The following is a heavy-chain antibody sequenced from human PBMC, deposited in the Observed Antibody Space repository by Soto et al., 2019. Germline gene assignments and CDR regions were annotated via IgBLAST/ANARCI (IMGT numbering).Heavy chain of an antibody. CDR3: ARMGSYGSGQGMDV. Sequence: ASVKVSCKASGYTFISYAMHWVRQAPGQRLEWMGWINAGNGNTKYSQKFQGRVTITRDTSASTAYMELSILRSEDTAVYYCARMGSYGSGQGMDVWGQGTTVTVSS. J-gene: IGHJ6*02. CDR2: INAGNGNT. V-gene: IGHV1-3*01. D-gene: IGHD3-10*01. CDR1: GYTFISYA.